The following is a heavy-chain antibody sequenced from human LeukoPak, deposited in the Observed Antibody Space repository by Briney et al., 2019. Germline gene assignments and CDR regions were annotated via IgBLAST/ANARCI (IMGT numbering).Heavy chain of an antibody. CDR2: IYYSGST. J-gene: IGHJ4*02. V-gene: IGHV4-31*03. D-gene: IGHD3-10*01. CDR1: GGSIISGGYY. Sequence: SETLSHTCTLSGGSIISGGYYWSCSRQHPGKCLEWSGYIYYSGSTYYNPPPRSRVTISVDTYKNQFSLKLRSVTAADTAVYYCARDNLADYYYYGSGSPDYWGQGTLVTVSS. CDR3: ARDNLADYYYYGSGSPDY.